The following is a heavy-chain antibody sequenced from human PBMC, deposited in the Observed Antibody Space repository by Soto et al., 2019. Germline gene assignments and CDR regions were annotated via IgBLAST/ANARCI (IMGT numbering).Heavy chain of an antibody. Sequence: QVQLVQSGAELKKPGSSVNVSCAASGGTFKTYTINWVRQAPGQGLEWIGQIIPMYDSANYAQRFQGRVTISADKSTNMAYMELSGLRSEDTALYYCATWRTYSGSYCFDYWGQGTLVSVSS. D-gene: IGHD1-26*01. J-gene: IGHJ4*02. CDR1: GGTFKTYT. V-gene: IGHV1-69*06. CDR3: ATWRTYSGSYCFDY. CDR2: IIPMYDSA.